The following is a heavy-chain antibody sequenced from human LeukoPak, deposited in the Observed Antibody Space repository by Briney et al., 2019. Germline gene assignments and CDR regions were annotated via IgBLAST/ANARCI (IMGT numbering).Heavy chain of an antibody. V-gene: IGHV1-69*04. J-gene: IGHJ5*02. D-gene: IGHD3-22*01. Sequence: ASVKVSCKASGGTFSSYAISWVRQAPGQGLEWMGRIIPILGIANYAQKFQGRVTITADKSTSTAYMELSSLRSEDTAVYYCAREINDSSGYTWFDPWGQGTLVTVSS. CDR2: IIPILGIA. CDR1: GGTFSSYA. CDR3: AREINDSSGYTWFDP.